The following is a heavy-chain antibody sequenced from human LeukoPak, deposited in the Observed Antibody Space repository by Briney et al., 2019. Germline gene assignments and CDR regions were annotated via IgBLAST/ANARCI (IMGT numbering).Heavy chain of an antibody. D-gene: IGHD6-6*01. Sequence: SVKVSCKASGGTFSSYAISWVRQAPRQGLEWMGGIIPIFGTANYAQKFQGRATITTDESTSTAYMELSSLRSEDTAVYYCARDGQYSSSAGNNNWFDPWGQGTLVTVSS. V-gene: IGHV1-69*05. CDR3: ARDGQYSSSAGNNNWFDP. CDR2: IIPIFGTA. J-gene: IGHJ5*02. CDR1: GGTFSSYA.